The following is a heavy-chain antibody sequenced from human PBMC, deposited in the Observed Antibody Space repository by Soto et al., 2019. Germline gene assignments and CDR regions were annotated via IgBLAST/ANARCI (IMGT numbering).Heavy chain of an antibody. CDR1: GGTFSSYA. D-gene: IGHD6-13*01. CDR3: ATGAPYSSSWPHYYYYGMDV. V-gene: IGHV1-69*01. CDR2: IIPIFGTA. Sequence: QVQLVQSGAEVKKPGSSVKVSCKASGGTFSSYAISWVRQAPGQGLEWMGGIIPIFGTANYAQKFQGRVTITADESTSTAYMETSSLRSEGTAVYYCATGAPYSSSWPHYYYYGMDVWGQGTTVTVSS. J-gene: IGHJ6*02.